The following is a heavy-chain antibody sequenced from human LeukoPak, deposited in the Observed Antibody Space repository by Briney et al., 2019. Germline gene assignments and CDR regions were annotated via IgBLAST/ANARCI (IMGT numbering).Heavy chain of an antibody. CDR2: ISSSSSYI. J-gene: IGHJ3*01. Sequence: GGSLRLSCAASGFTFSSYSMNWVRQAPGKGLEWVSSISSSSSYIYYADSVKGRFTISRDNAKNSLYLQMNSLRAEDTAVYYCARGITMIVVANGYWGQGTMVTVSS. CDR1: GFTFSSYS. D-gene: IGHD3-22*01. CDR3: ARGITMIVVANGY. V-gene: IGHV3-21*01.